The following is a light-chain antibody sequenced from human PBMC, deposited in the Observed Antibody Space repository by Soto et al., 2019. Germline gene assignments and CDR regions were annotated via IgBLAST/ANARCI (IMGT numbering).Light chain of an antibody. V-gene: IGKV1-17*03. Sequence: DIQMTQSPSAMSASVGDRVTITCRASQGISNYLAWFQQKPGKAPKLLIYKASTLKSGVPSRFSGSGSGTEFTLTISSLQPDAFATYYCQHYNSYSEAFGQGTKVDIK. CDR3: QHYNSYSEA. CDR2: KAS. J-gene: IGKJ1*01. CDR1: QGISNY.